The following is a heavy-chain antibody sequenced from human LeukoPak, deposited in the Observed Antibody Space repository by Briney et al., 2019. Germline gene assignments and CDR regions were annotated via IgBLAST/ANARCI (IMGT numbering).Heavy chain of an antibody. Sequence: GGSLRLSCAGSGFSFSTYAMTWVRQAPGMGLESVSTISGSGGYTYYADSVKGRFTISRDNSKNTLYLQMNSLRAEDTAIYYCAKAEGKNPTGGRWLDWGQGTLVTVSS. CDR3: AKAEGKNPTGGRWLD. J-gene: IGHJ4*02. CDR2: ISGSGGYT. D-gene: IGHD6-19*01. V-gene: IGHV3-23*01. CDR1: GFSFSTYA.